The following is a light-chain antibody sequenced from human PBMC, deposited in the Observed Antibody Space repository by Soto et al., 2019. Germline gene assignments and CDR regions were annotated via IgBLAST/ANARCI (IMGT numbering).Light chain of an antibody. CDR1: SSDVGAYNY. V-gene: IGLV2-14*01. CDR3: SSYTTSSAYV. J-gene: IGLJ1*01. CDR2: EVS. Sequence: QSVLTQPASVSGSPGQSITISFTGTSSDVGAYNYVSWYQQQSGKAPKLMIHEVSNRPSGVSNRFSGSKSGNTASLTISGLEAEDEAYYYCSSYTTSSAYVFGIGTKLTVL.